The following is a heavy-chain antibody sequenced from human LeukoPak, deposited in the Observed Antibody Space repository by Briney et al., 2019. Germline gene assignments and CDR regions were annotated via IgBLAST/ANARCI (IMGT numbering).Heavy chain of an antibody. CDR3: AKQLGYCSDGSCYFPY. J-gene: IGHJ4*02. D-gene: IGHD2-15*01. Sequence: GGSLRLSCAASGFTFSGYCMSWVRQAPGKGLEWVSAISNNGGYTYYADSVQGRFTISRDNSKSTLCLQMNSLRAEDTAVYYCAKQLGYCSDGSCYFPYWGQGTLVTVSS. CDR2: ISNNGGYT. CDR1: GFTFSGYC. V-gene: IGHV3-23*01.